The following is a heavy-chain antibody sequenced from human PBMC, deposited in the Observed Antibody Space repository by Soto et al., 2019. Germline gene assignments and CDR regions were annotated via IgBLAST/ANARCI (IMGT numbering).Heavy chain of an antibody. D-gene: IGHD3-22*01. Sequence: SVKVSCKASGGTFSSYAISWVRQAPGQGLEWMGGIIPIFGTANYAQKFQGRVTITADKSTSTAYMELSSLRSEDTAVYYCASTSNYYDSSGYYLSYWGQGTLVTVSS. CDR2: IIPIFGTA. CDR1: GGTFSSYA. CDR3: ASTSNYYDSSGYYLSY. J-gene: IGHJ4*02. V-gene: IGHV1-69*06.